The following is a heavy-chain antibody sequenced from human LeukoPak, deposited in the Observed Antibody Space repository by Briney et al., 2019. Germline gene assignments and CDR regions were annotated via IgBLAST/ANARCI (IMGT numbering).Heavy chain of an antibody. CDR2: TKEDGSEK. V-gene: IGHV3-7*05. Sequence: GGSLRLSCAASGFTFSTYWMNWVRQAPGKGLEWVASTKEDGSEKYYVDSVKGRFTISRDNAKNSLFLQMNSLRAEDTAVYYCATDRGYSTFDIWGQGTMVTVSS. CDR3: ATDRGYSTFDI. D-gene: IGHD5-18*01. J-gene: IGHJ3*02. CDR1: GFTFSTYW.